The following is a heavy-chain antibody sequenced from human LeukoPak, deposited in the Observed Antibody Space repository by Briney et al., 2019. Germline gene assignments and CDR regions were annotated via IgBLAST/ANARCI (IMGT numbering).Heavy chain of an antibody. Sequence: PSETLSLTCTVSGGSISSYYWSWIRQPAGKGLEWIGRIYTSGSTNYNPSLKSRVTISVDTSKNQFSLRLSSVTAADTAVYYCARDSYYGSGSYTWWGQGTLVTVSS. D-gene: IGHD3-10*01. CDR1: GGSISSYY. J-gene: IGHJ4*02. V-gene: IGHV4-4*07. CDR2: IYTSGST. CDR3: ARDSYYGSGSYTW.